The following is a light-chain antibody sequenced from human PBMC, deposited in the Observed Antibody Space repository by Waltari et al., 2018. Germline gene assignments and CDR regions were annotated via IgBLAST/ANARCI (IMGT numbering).Light chain of an antibody. CDR2: LNSDGSH. CDR3: QTWGTGIWV. V-gene: IGLV4-69*01. Sequence: QLVLTQSPSASASLGVSVKLTCTLSSGHSSYAIAWHQQQPEKGPRYLMKLNSDGSHSKGDVIPDRFSGSSSGAERYLTISSLQSEDEADYYCQTWGTGIWVFGGGTKLTVL. CDR1: SGHSSYA. J-gene: IGLJ3*02.